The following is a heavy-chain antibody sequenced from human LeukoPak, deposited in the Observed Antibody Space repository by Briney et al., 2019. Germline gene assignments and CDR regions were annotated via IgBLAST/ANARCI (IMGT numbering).Heavy chain of an antibody. Sequence: ASVKVSCKASGYTFTPYYLHWVRQAPGQGLEWMGIFNPSGGSTSFTQKFQGRVTMTRDTSTSTVYMELSSLRSEDTAVYYCASRDATSVAFDIWGQGTMVTVSS. V-gene: IGHV1-46*01. CDR3: ASRDATSVAFDI. D-gene: IGHD2-2*01. CDR2: FNPSGGST. J-gene: IGHJ3*02. CDR1: GYTFTPYY.